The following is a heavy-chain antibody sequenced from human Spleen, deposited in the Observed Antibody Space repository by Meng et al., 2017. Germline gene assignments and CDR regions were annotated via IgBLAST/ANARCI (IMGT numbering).Heavy chain of an antibody. D-gene: IGHD6-19*01. CDR3: ARESGQHTSGLYWGDAFDF. CDR1: GFTFSRYA. J-gene: IGHJ3*01. CDR2: ISNDGSSK. Sequence: GGSLRLSCAASGFTFSRYAMHWVRQAPGKGLECVAIISNDGSSKYYAESVQGRLTISRDNSKNTLYLQMNSLRAEDTAIYYCARESGQHTSGLYWGDAFDFWGQGTMVTVSS. V-gene: IGHV3-30*17.